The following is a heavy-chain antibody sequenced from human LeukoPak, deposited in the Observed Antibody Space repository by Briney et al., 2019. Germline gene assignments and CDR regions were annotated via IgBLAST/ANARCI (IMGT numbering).Heavy chain of an antibody. J-gene: IGHJ4*02. CDR1: GYTFTGHY. CDR2: ISAYNGNT. D-gene: IGHD2-21*01. CDR3: ARDHGHKSVDY. V-gene: IGHV1-18*04. Sequence: GASVKVSCKASGYTFTGHYLHWVRQAPGQGLEWMGWISAYNGNTNYAQKFQGRVTMTTDTSTSTLYMEVRSLRSDDTAVYYCARDHGHKSVDYWGQGTLVTVSS.